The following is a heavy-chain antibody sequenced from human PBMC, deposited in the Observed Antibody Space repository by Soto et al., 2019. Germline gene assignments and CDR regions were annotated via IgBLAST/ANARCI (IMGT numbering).Heavy chain of an antibody. CDR1: GFTFRSYG. V-gene: IGHV3-33*01. J-gene: IGHJ4*02. D-gene: IGHD6-19*01. CDR2: IWYDGSNK. Sequence: QVQLVESGGGVVQPGRSLKLSCAASGFTFRSYGMHWVRQAPGKGLEWVAVIWYDGSNKYYADSVKGRFTISRDNSKNMRYLQMNSLRAEDTAVYYCARSGGWGQGTLVTVSS. CDR3: ARSGG.